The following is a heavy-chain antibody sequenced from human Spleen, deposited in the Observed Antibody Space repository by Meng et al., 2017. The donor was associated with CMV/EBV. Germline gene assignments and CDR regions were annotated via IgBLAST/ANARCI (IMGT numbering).Heavy chain of an antibody. J-gene: IGHJ6*02. D-gene: IGHD7-27*01. CDR2: IYYSGST. CDR1: GGSISRSSYY. Sequence: GSLSLSCTVSGGSISRSSYYWGWIRQPPGKGLEWIGSIYYSGSTYYNPSLKSRVTISVDTSKTQFTLKLSSVTAADTAVYYCARELTGASPGGMDVWGQGTTVTVSS. CDR3: ARELTGASPGGMDV. V-gene: IGHV4-39*01.